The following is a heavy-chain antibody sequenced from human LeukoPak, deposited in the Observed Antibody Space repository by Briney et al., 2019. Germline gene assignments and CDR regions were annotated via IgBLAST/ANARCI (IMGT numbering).Heavy chain of an antibody. CDR2: IWYDGSNK. J-gene: IGHJ4*02. Sequence: GRSLRLSCAASGFTFSSYAMHWVRQAPGKGLEWVAVIWYDGSNKYYADSVKGRFTISRDNSKNTLYLQMNSLRAEDTAVYYCARDERWVAALDYWGQGTLVTVSS. CDR1: GFTFSSYA. D-gene: IGHD6-13*01. V-gene: IGHV3-33*08. CDR3: ARDERWVAALDY.